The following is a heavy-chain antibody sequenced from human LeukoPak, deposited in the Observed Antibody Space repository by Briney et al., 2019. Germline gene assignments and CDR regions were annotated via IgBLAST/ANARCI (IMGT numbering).Heavy chain of an antibody. CDR2: INPNSGGT. V-gene: IGHV1-2*04. J-gene: IGHJ4*02. CDR1: GYTFTSYY. CDR3: ARSFGRGYSFVDY. Sequence: GASVKVSCTASGYTFTSYYMHWVRQAPGQGLEWMGWINPNSGGTNYAQKFQGWVTMTRDTSISTAYMELSRLRSDDTAVYYCARSFGRGYSFVDYWGQGTLVTVSS. D-gene: IGHD5-18*01.